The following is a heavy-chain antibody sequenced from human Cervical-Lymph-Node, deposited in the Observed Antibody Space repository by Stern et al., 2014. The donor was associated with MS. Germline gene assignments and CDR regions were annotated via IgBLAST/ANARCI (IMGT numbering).Heavy chain of an antibody. CDR3: ARDFVDTAMITRSDYLDS. Sequence: QVQLVQSGSELKQPGASVKVSCKASGYTLTNYPMNCVRQAPGQGLEWMGWINTNAGNSTYAQGFTGRFVFSLDTSVSTAYLHISSLKAEDTAVDYCARDFVDTAMITRSDYLDSWGQGTLVTVSS. V-gene: IGHV7-4-1*02. J-gene: IGHJ4*02. CDR1: GYTLTNYP. D-gene: IGHD5-18*01. CDR2: INTNAGNS.